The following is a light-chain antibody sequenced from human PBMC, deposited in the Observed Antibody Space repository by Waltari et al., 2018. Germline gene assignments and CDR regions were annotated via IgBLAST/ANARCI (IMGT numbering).Light chain of an antibody. CDR1: QSITTS. V-gene: IGKV1-5*03. J-gene: IGKJ1*01. Sequence: DIQMTQSPSTRSASVGDTFIISCRASQSITTSLAWYQQKPGKAPDVLIYGASNLESGVPSRFSGSGSGTEFTLTISSLQPDDFATYYCQQYKSYKTFGQGTRVEIK. CDR2: GAS. CDR3: QQYKSYKT.